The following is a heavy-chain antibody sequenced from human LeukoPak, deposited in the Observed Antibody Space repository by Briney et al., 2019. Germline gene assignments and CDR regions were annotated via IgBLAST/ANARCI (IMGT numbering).Heavy chain of an antibody. CDR3: AIEGESTTSCYKCFNY. J-gene: IGHJ4*02. Sequence: GEPLKISCKGFGYRFTYFWIGWVRQMPGKSLEWMGKIYPDDSDTRYSPSFQGQVTNSADKSNSTAYLQWSSLKASDTAMYYCAIEGESTTSCYKCFNYWGQGTLVTVSS. CDR1: GYRFTYFW. D-gene: IGHD2-2*02. V-gene: IGHV5-51*01. CDR2: IYPDDSDT.